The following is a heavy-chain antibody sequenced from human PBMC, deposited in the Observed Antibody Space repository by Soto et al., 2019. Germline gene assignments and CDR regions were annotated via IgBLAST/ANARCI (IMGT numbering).Heavy chain of an antibody. D-gene: IGHD2-15*01. J-gene: IGHJ6*02. CDR2: INAGNGNT. V-gene: IGHV1-3*01. Sequence: SVKVSCKASGYTFTSYAMHWVRQAPGQRLEWMGWINAGNGNTNYAQKLQGRVTMTTDTSTSTAYMELRSLRSDDTAVYYCARPRGGRYSHYGPYCYYGLDVWGQGNTVTVS. CDR3: ARPRGGRYSHYGPYCYYGLDV. CDR1: GYTFTSYA.